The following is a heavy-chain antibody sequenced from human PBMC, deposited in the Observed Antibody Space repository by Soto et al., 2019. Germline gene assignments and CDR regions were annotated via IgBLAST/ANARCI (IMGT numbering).Heavy chain of an antibody. CDR2: IYFTGNT. Sequence: SETLSLTCSASGGSITSSSHFWGWVRQPPGKGLEWIRTIYFTGNTYYTPSLKSRLTMSIDTSKNEFSLRLNSVTAADTAVYYCAGQTFTVAAASYGRSNWFDPWGSGTLVTVSS. CDR1: GGSITSSSHF. J-gene: IGHJ5*02. CDR3: AGQTFTVAAASYGRSNWFDP. D-gene: IGHD2-15*01. V-gene: IGHV4-39*01.